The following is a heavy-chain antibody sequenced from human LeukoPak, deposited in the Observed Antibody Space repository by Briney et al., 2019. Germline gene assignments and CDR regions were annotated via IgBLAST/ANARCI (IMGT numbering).Heavy chain of an antibody. Sequence: PGGSLRLSCAASGFTFSSYGMHWVRQAPGKGLEWVAVISYDGSNKYYADSVKGRFTISRDNSKNTLYLQMNSLRAEDTAVYYCARVKSITWELDGSGDAFDIWGQGTMVTVSS. CDR2: ISYDGSNK. V-gene: IGHV3-30*03. J-gene: IGHJ3*02. D-gene: IGHD1-26*01. CDR3: ARVKSITWELDGSGDAFDI. CDR1: GFTFSSYG.